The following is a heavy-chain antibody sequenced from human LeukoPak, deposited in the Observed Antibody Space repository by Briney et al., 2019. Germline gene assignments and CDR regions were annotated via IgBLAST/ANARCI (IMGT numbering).Heavy chain of an antibody. Sequence: SETLSLICTVSGGSISSYYWSWIRQPPGKGLEWIGYIYYSGSTNYNPSLKSRVTISVDTSKNQFSLKLSSVTAADTAVYYCARARSRDGYTYYYYGMDVWGQGTTVTVSS. CDR3: ARARSRDGYTYYYYGMDV. V-gene: IGHV4-59*01. J-gene: IGHJ6*02. CDR2: IYYSGST. CDR1: GGSISSYY. D-gene: IGHD5-24*01.